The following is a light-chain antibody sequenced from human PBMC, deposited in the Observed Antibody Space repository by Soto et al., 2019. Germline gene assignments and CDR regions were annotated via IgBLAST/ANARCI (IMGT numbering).Light chain of an antibody. CDR1: QSVSSN. CDR3: HQYDSWT. J-gene: IGKJ1*01. Sequence: EIVMTQSPATLSVSPGERATLSCRASQSVSSNLAWYTQKPGQASRLLIYGASKRATGIPARFSGSGSGTDCPLTISRLEPEDFAVYYCHQYDSWTFGQGTQVDIK. V-gene: IGKV3-15*01. CDR2: GAS.